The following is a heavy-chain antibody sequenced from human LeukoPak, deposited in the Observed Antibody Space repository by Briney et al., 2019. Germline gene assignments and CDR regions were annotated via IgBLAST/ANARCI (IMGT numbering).Heavy chain of an antibody. Sequence: SETLSLTCTVSGGSISSYYWSWIRQPPGKGLEWIGYIYYSGSTNYNPSLKSRVTISVDTSKNQFSLKLSSVTAADTAVYYCARQSPWGLPKLVTTPYYFDYWGQGTLVTVSS. CDR2: IYYSGST. CDR1: GGSISSYY. J-gene: IGHJ4*02. D-gene: IGHD3-9*01. V-gene: IGHV4-59*08. CDR3: ARQSPWGLPKLVTTPYYFDY.